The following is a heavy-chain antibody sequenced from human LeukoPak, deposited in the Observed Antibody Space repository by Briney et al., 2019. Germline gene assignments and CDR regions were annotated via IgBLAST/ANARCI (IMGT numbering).Heavy chain of an antibody. CDR2: ISAYNGNT. CDR3: ARQYYYDSSGYYIFDY. V-gene: IGHV1-18*01. D-gene: IGHD3-22*01. Sequence: ASVTVSFKASGYTFTIYGISWVRQAPGQGGEWVGWISAYNGNTDYAQKLQGRVTMTTDTSTSTAYMELRSLRSDDTAVYYCARQYYYDSSGYYIFDYWGQGTLVTASS. J-gene: IGHJ4*02. CDR1: GYTFTIYG.